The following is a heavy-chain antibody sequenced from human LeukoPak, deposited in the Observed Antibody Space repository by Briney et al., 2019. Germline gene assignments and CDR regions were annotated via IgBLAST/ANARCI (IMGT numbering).Heavy chain of an antibody. J-gene: IGHJ5*02. Sequence: SETLSHTCAVYGGSFSGYYWSWIRQPPGKGLEWIGNIYYSGSTYYNPSLKSRVTISVDTSKNQFSLKLSSVTAADTAVYYCARCLNGSGKFSFDPWGQGTLVTVSS. D-gene: IGHD3-10*01. V-gene: IGHV4-34*01. CDR1: GGSFSGYY. CDR2: IYYSGST. CDR3: ARCLNGSGKFSFDP.